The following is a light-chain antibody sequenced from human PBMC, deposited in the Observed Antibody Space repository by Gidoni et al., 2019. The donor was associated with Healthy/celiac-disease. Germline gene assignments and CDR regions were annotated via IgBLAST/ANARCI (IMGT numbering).Light chain of an antibody. J-gene: IGKJ4*01. Sequence: PGERATLSCRASQSVSSYLAWYQQKPGQAPRLLIYDASNRATGIPARFSGSGSGTDFTLTISSLEPEDFAVYYCQQRSNWPPLTFGGGTKVEIK. CDR1: QSVSSY. CDR2: DAS. V-gene: IGKV3-11*01. CDR3: QQRSNWPPLT.